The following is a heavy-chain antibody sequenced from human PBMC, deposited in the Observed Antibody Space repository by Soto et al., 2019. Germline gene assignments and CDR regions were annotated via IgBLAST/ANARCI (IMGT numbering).Heavy chain of an antibody. J-gene: IGHJ5*02. Sequence: PGGSLRLSCAASGFTFSSYAMSWVRQAPGKGLEWVSAISGSGGSTYYADSVKGRFTISRDNSKNTLYLQMNSLRAEDTAVYYCAKVVVLRFLEWPPHEGAWFDPWGQGTLVTVSS. V-gene: IGHV3-23*01. D-gene: IGHD3-3*01. CDR2: ISGSGGST. CDR1: GFTFSSYA. CDR3: AKVVVLRFLEWPPHEGAWFDP.